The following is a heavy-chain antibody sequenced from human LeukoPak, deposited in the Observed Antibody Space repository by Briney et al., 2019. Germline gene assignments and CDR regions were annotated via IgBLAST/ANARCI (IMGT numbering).Heavy chain of an antibody. J-gene: IGHJ2*01. CDR1: GFSISSGHY. CDR2: ISHSGNT. D-gene: IGHD3-3*01. V-gene: IGHV4-38-2*01. Sequence: PSETLSLTCAVSGFSISSGHYWAWIRQSPEKGLEWIGTISHSGNTYYNSSLKSRLAVSVDTSRNHFSLNLSSLTAADTAVYHCARARVVHYNFRSGLHWYFDVWGRGTLVTVSS. CDR3: ARARVVHYNFRSGLHWYFDV.